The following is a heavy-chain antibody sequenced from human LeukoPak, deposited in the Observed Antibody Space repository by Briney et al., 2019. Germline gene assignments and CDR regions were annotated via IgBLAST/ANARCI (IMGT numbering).Heavy chain of an antibody. D-gene: IGHD6-19*01. CDR3: ARDSGSSSIAVADLDY. Sequence: GGSLRLSCAASGFTFSSYSMNWVPQAPGKGLEWVSSISSSSSYIYYADSVKGRFTISRDNAKNSLYLQMNSLRAEDTAVYYCARDSGSSSIAVADLDYWGQGTLVTVSS. CDR1: GFTFSSYS. V-gene: IGHV3-21*01. CDR2: ISSSSSYI. J-gene: IGHJ4*02.